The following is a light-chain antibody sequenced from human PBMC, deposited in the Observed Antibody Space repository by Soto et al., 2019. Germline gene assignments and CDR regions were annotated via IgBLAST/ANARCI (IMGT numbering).Light chain of an antibody. Sequence: QSALTQPASVSGSPGQSITISCTGTSSDVGGYNYVSWYQQHPGKASKLMIYDVSNRPSGVSNRFSGSKSGNTASLTISGLQAEDEADYYCSSYTSSSTLLYVFGTGTKLTVL. CDR2: DVS. J-gene: IGLJ1*01. CDR3: SSYTSSSTLLYV. CDR1: SSDVGGYNY. V-gene: IGLV2-14*01.